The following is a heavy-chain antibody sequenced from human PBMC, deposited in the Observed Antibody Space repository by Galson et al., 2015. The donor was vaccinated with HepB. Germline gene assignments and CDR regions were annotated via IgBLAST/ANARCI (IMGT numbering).Heavy chain of an antibody. Sequence: TLSLTCTVSGGSISSGGYYWSWIRQHPGEGLEWIVYIYYTGSTYSNPSLKSRLTISVDTSKNQFSLKLTSVTAADTAVYYCARRNHLLGYGMDVWGQGTTVTVS. CDR1: GGSISSGGYY. D-gene: IGHD1-14*01. CDR2: IYYTGST. CDR3: ARRNHLLGYGMDV. J-gene: IGHJ6*02. V-gene: IGHV4-31*03.